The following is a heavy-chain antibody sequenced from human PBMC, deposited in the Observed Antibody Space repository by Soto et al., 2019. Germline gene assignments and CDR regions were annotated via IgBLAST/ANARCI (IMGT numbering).Heavy chain of an antibody. CDR1: ASSISSGGYY. Sequence: SETLSLTCTVSASSISSGGYYLSSIRQHPGKGLEWIGYIYYSGSTYYNPSLKSRVTISVDTSKNQFSLKLSSVTAADTAVYYCARETAGETAVDYWGQGTLVTVSS. D-gene: IGHD3-16*01. CDR2: IYYSGST. J-gene: IGHJ4*02. V-gene: IGHV4-31*03. CDR3: ARETAGETAVDY.